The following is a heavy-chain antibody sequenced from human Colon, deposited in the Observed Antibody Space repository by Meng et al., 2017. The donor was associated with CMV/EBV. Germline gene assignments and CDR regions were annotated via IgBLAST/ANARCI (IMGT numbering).Heavy chain of an antibody. CDR2: INSNTGAT. CDR1: GYTFTDYL. J-gene: IGHJ5*02. CDR3: ERVGGWIGSSSIFGWFDP. V-gene: IGHV1-2*02. D-gene: IGHD6-6*01. Sequence: QGRVVRCGSEVKTPGAPVKVACKGSGYTFTDYLLHWVQQAPGQGLEWMGLINSNTGATKYAQKFQNRITMTRDTSINTVYMQLSGLRSDDTAVYYCERVGGWIGSSSIFGWFDPWGQGTLVTVSS.